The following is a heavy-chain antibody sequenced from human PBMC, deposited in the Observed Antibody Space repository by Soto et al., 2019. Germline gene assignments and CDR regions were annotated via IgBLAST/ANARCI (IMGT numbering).Heavy chain of an antibody. CDR2: IYYSGST. V-gene: IGHV4-59*01. J-gene: IGHJ3*02. D-gene: IGHD2-8*02. CDR3: ARDRLTGGLLGGGDAFGI. Sequence: SEALSLTCPLSGHSISRYYWNWIRQPPGKGLEWIGYIYYSGSTNYNPSLKSRVTISVDTSKTQFSLKLSSVTAADTAVYYCARDRLTGGLLGGGDAFGIGCQGTMDTVSS. CDR1: GHSISRYY.